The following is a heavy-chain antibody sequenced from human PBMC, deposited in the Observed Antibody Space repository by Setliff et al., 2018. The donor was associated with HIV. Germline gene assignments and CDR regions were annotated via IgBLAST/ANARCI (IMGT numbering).Heavy chain of an antibody. CDR2: IYYSGST. Sequence: SETLSLTCTVSGGSISSYYWSWIRQPPGKGLEWIGYIYYSGSTNYNPSLKSRVTISVDTSKNQSSLKLSSVTAADTAVYYCARGHMLITYYYYYYMDVWGKGTTVTVSS. D-gene: IGHD3-10*02. J-gene: IGHJ6*03. CDR3: ARGHMLITYYYYYYMDV. CDR1: GGSISSYY. V-gene: IGHV4-59*01.